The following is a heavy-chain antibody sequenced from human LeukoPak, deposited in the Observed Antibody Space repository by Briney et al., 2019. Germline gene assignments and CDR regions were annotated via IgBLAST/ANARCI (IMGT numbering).Heavy chain of an antibody. CDR1: GFTFSRYG. Sequence: GSLRLSCAASGFTFSRYGMHWVRQAPGKGLEWVTAISYDGSNKYYADSVKGRFTISRDNSKNTLYVQMNSLRAEDTAVYYCAKPARTDYADYWGRGTLVTVSS. V-gene: IGHV3-30*18. CDR2: ISYDGSNK. D-gene: IGHD1-14*01. J-gene: IGHJ4*02. CDR3: AKPARTDYADY.